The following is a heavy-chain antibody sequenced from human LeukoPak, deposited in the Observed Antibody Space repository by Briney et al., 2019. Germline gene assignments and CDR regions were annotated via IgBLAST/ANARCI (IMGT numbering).Heavy chain of an antibody. CDR1: GYTFTSYY. Sequence: GASVKVSCKASGYTFTSYYIHWVRQAPGQGLEWMGWISPNNGGTNCAQKFQGRVTMTRDTSISTAFMELSRLRSDDTAVYYCARARLSYYHSSGLDAFDIWGQGTMVTVSS. CDR3: ARARLSYYHSSGLDAFDI. CDR2: ISPNNGGT. V-gene: IGHV1-2*02. D-gene: IGHD3-22*01. J-gene: IGHJ3*02.